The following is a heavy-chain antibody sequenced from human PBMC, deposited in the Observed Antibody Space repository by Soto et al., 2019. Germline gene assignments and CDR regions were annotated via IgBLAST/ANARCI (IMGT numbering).Heavy chain of an antibody. CDR2: IFYSGST. CDR3: ARRYGWLYFDY. V-gene: IGHV4-39*01. J-gene: IGHJ4*02. Sequence: QLQLQESGPGLVKPWETLSLTCTVSGDSISSSNYFWGWIRQPPGKGLEWIGTIFYSGSTYYNPSLKSRVTIPVDTSKNQFSLKLTSVTAAHTALYYCARRYGWLYFDYWGQGSLVTVSS. D-gene: IGHD3-10*01. CDR1: GDSISSSNYF.